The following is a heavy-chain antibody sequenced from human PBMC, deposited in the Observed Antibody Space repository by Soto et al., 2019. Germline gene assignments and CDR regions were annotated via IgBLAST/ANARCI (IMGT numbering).Heavy chain of an antibody. V-gene: IGHV5-51*01. Sequence: GETLRRSGKGSGYSFTSYWIGWVRQMPGKGLEWMGIIYPGDSDTRYSPSFQGQVTISADKSISTAYLQWSSLKASDTAMYYCARLKAARNWFDPWGQGTLVTVSS. D-gene: IGHD6-6*01. CDR2: IYPGDSDT. CDR3: ARLKAARNWFDP. CDR1: GYSFTSYW. J-gene: IGHJ5*02.